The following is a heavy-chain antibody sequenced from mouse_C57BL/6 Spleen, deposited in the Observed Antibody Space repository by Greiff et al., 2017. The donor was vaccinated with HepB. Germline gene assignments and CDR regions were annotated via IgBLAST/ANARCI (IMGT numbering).Heavy chain of an antibody. CDR1: GYTFTSYW. J-gene: IGHJ4*01. Sequence: QVQLQQPGTELVKPGASVKLSCKASGYTFTSYWMHWVTQRPGQGLEWIGNINPSNGGTNYNEKFKSKATLTVDKSSSTAYMQLSSLTSEDSAVYYCARSSFYYEGAMDYWGQGTSVTVSS. D-gene: IGHD2-4*01. CDR3: ARSSFYYEGAMDY. CDR2: INPSNGGT. V-gene: IGHV1-53*01.